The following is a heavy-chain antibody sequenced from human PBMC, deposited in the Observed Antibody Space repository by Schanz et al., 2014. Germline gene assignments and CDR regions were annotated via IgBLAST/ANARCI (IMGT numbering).Heavy chain of an antibody. J-gene: IGHJ4*02. V-gene: IGHV3-23*04. Sequence: EVQLVESGGGVVRPGGSLRLSCAASGFGFDDYAMSWVRQAPGKGLEWVSIITGSGATYYADSVKGRFTISRDNSKNTLYLQMNSLSAEDTAVYYCAKDHAGSDILTALGNWGQGTLVTVSS. CDR3: AKDHAGSDILTALGN. D-gene: IGHD3-9*01. CDR2: ITGSGAT. CDR1: GFGFDDYA.